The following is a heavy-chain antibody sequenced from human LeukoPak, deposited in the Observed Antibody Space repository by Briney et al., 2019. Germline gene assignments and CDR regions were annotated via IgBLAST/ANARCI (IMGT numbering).Heavy chain of an antibody. J-gene: IGHJ3*02. V-gene: IGHV3-23*01. D-gene: IGHD6-13*01. CDR3: ASSAGYSSRWLSDAFDI. CDR1: GFTFSSYA. CDR2: ISGSGGST. Sequence: GGSLRLSCAASGFTFSSYAMSWVRQAPGKGLEWVSAISGSGGSTYYADSVKGRFTISRDNSKNTLYLQMNSLRAEDTAVYYCASSAGYSSRWLSDAFDIWGQGTMVTVSS.